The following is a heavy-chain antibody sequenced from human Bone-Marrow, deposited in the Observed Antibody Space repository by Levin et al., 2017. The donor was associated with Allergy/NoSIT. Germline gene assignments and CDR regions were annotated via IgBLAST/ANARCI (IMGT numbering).Heavy chain of an antibody. J-gene: IGHJ1*01. CDR3: ATSRSAAAGLDN. CDR1: GFRFMGYT. D-gene: IGHD6-13*01. Sequence: GGSLRLSCKTLGFRFMGYTIHWLRQAPGQSLEWMGWINENNHVTKYSETLQGRVSITRDTSANTAHMEVTSLTFEDTAIYYCATSRSAAAGLDNWGQGSQLSVS. V-gene: IGHV1-3*01. CDR2: INENNHVT.